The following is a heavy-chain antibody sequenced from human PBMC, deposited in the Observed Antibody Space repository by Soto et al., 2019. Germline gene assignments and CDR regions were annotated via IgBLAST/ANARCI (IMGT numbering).Heavy chain of an antibody. CDR1: GGSISSYY. CDR3: ARARYSSSSRNWFDP. J-gene: IGHJ5*02. Sequence: PSETLSLTCTVSGGSISSYYWSWIRQPPGKGLEWIGYIYYSGSTNYNPSLKSRVTISVDTSKNQFSLKLSSVTAADTAVYYCARARYSSSSRNWFDPWGQGTLVTVSS. V-gene: IGHV4-59*01. D-gene: IGHD6-6*01. CDR2: IYYSGST.